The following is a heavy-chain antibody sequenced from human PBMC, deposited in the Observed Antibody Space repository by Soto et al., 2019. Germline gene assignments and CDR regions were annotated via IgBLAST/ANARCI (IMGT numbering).Heavy chain of an antibody. CDR1: GFSFSSYS. Sequence: EVQLVESGGGLVKPGGSLRLSCAASGFSFSSYSMNWVRQAPGKGLEWVSSISSSSSSIYYADSAKGRFTISRDNAKNSLYLQMNNLRVEDTAVYYCVRSYGSGQTDVWGQGTTVTVSS. D-gene: IGHD3-10*01. V-gene: IGHV3-21*01. CDR3: VRSYGSGQTDV. CDR2: ISSSSSSI. J-gene: IGHJ6*02.